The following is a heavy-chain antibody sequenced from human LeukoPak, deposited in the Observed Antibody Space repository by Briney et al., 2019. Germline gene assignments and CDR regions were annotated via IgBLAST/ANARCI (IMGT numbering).Heavy chain of an antibody. Sequence: GGSLKLSCAASGFTFSGSVMHWVRQASGKGLEWVGRIRSKADTYATAYAASVKGRFTISRDDSENTAYLQMNSLKTEDTAVYYCTTIAVAGTSRFSKPKYYFDYWGQGTLVTISS. CDR3: TTIAVAGTSRFSKPKYYFDY. J-gene: IGHJ4*02. V-gene: IGHV3-73*01. D-gene: IGHD6-19*01. CDR1: GFTFSGSV. CDR2: IRSKADTYAT.